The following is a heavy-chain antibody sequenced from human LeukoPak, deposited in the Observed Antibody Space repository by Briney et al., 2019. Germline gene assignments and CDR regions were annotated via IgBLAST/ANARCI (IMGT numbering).Heavy chain of an antibody. CDR2: INHGGSI. J-gene: IGHJ4*02. Sequence: SETLSLTCAVYGGSFSGQYWGWIRQPPGKGLEWIGDINHGGSISYNASLKSRVTISLDTSKNQFSLKLSSVTAADTAVYYCAGGDYHGSESYANYWGQGTLVTVSS. V-gene: IGHV4-34*01. CDR3: AGGDYHGSESYANY. CDR1: GGSFSGQY. D-gene: IGHD3-10*01.